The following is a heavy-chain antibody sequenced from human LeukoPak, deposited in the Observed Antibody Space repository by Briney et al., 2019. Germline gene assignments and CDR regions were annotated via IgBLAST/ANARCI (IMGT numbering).Heavy chain of an antibody. CDR3: AKDILRGGYFDSSAYDY. V-gene: IGHV3-21*04. CDR2: ISSSSSYI. D-gene: IGHD3-22*01. CDR1: GFTFSSYS. Sequence: SGGSLRLSCAASGFTFSSYSMNWVRQAPGKGLEWVSSISSSSSYIYYGDSVKGRFTVSRDNAKNSLYLQMNSLRAEDTALYYCAKDILRGGYFDSSAYDYWGQGTLVTVTS. J-gene: IGHJ4*02.